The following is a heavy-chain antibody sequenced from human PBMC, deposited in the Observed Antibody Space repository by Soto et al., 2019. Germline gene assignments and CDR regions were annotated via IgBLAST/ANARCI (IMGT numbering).Heavy chain of an antibody. V-gene: IGHV3-21*01. CDR3: ARAKGMDV. CDR1: GFTFSSYS. Sequence: EVQLVESGGGLVKPGGSLRLSCAASGFTFSSYSMNWVRQAPGKGLEWVSSISGGSSFIYYADSVKGRFTISRDNAKNALSRQMNRLTAEDAAVYYGARAKGMDVGGQGTKVTVSS. J-gene: IGHJ6*02. CDR2: ISGGSSFI.